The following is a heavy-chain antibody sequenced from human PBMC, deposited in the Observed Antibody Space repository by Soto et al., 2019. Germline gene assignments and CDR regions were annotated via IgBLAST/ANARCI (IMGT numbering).Heavy chain of an antibody. CDR1: GFRFTNSW. J-gene: IGHJ1*01. CDR2: INQDGSQK. Sequence: EVQLVESGGGLVQPGGSLRLSCAASGFRFTNSWMSWVRQAPGKGLEWVAHINQDGSQKYYVDSVKGRFTISRDNAKSSLYLQMNSLRAEDTAVYYCATWADAVDEDQLQHWGQGTLVSVSS. CDR3: ATWADAVDEDQLQH. V-gene: IGHV3-7*01. D-gene: IGHD2-2*01.